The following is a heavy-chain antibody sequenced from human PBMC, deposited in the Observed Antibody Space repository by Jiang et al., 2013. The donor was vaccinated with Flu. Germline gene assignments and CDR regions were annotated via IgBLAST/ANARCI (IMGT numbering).Heavy chain of an antibody. J-gene: IGHJ4*02. CDR1: GFTVSSNY. CDR3: VRGGVAGNPDY. CDR2: IYSGGST. V-gene: IGHV3-66*02. D-gene: IGHD6-19*01. Sequence: RLSCAASGFTVSSNYMSWVRQAPGKGLEWVSVIYSGGSTYYADSVKGRLTISRDNSKNTLYLQMNSLRAEDTAVYYCVRGGVAGNPDYWGQGTLVTVSS.